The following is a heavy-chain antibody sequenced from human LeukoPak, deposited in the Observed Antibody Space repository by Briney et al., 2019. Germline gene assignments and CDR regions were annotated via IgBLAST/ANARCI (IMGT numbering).Heavy chain of an antibody. CDR1: GYTFTSYG. D-gene: IGHD2-15*01. CDR3: ARDGGTRYCSGGNCYKSYYFDY. Sequence: ASVKVSCKASGYTFTSYGISWVRQAPGQGLEWMGWISAYNGITNYAQKLQGRVTMTTDTSTSTAYMELRSLRSDDTAVYYCARDGGTRYCSGGNCYKSYYFDYWGQGTLVTVSS. V-gene: IGHV1-18*01. J-gene: IGHJ4*02. CDR2: ISAYNGIT.